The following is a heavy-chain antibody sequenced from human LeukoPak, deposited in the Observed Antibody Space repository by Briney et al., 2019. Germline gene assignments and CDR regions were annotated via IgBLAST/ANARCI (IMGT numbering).Heavy chain of an antibody. V-gene: IGHV1-69*06. J-gene: IGHJ5*02. CDR3: ARDLDTAMIYGWFDP. CDR1: GGTFSSYA. D-gene: IGHD5-18*01. CDR2: IIPIFGTP. Sequence: GASVKVSCKASGGTFSSYAISWVRQAPGQGLEWMGGIIPIFGTPNYAQKFQGRVTITADKSTSTAYMELSSLRSEDTAVYYCARDLDTAMIYGWFDPWGQGTLVTVSS.